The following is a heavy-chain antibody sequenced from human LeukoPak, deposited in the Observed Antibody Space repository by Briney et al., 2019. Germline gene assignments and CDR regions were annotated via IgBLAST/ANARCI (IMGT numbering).Heavy chain of an antibody. CDR3: AKLYSSEDY. CDR1: GCTFSSYG. V-gene: IGHV3-30*18. J-gene: IGHJ4*02. Sequence: GRSLRLSCAASGCTFSSYGVHGGRQAPGKWLEWVAVISYDGSNKYCAASVKGRFTISRDNSKNTLYMQMNSLRAEDTAVYYCAKLYSSEDYWGQGTLVTVSS. CDR2: ISYDGSNK. D-gene: IGHD6-19*01.